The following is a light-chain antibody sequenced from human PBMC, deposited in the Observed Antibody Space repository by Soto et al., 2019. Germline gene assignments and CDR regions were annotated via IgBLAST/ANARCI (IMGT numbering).Light chain of an antibody. CDR3: QQYGSSPLIT. CDR2: GAS. V-gene: IGKV3-20*01. J-gene: IGKJ5*01. CDR1: QSVTSSY. Sequence: EGVLTQSRATLSLSPGERATLSCRASQSVTSSYLAWYQQKPGQAPRLLIYGASSRATDIPDRFSGSGSGTDFTLTISRLEPEDFAVYYCQQYGSSPLITFGQGTRLEIK.